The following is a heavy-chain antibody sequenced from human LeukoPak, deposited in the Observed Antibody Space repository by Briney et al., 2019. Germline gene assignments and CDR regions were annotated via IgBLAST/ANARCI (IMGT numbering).Heavy chain of an antibody. CDR1: GYSISSGYY. Sequence: SETLSLTCTVSGYSISSGYYWSWIRQPAGKGLEWIGRIYTSGSTNYNPSLKSRVTMSVDTSKNQFSLKLSSVTAADTAVYYCAGGYSYGTLDYWGQGTLVTVSS. CDR3: AGGYSYGTLDY. CDR2: IYTSGST. J-gene: IGHJ4*02. D-gene: IGHD5-18*01. V-gene: IGHV4-4*07.